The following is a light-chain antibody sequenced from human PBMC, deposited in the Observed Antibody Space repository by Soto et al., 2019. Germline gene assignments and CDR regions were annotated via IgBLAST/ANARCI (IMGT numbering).Light chain of an antibody. J-gene: IGLJ2*01. CDR2: RDI. Sequence: SYELTQPLSVSVALGQTARITCGGNNIGSKNVHWYQQKPGQAPVLVIYRDINRPSGIPERFSGSNSGNTATLTISRAQAWDEADYYCQVWDSSTVVEFGGGTQLTV. CDR1: NIGSKN. V-gene: IGLV3-9*01. CDR3: QVWDSSTVVE.